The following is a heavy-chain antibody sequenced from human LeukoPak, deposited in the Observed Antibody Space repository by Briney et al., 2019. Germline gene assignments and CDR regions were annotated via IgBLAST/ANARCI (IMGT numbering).Heavy chain of an antibody. Sequence: GGSLRLSCAASGFTVSSNYMSWVRQAPGKGLEWVSVIYSGGSTYYADSVKGRFTISRDNSKNTLYLQMNSLRAEDTAVYYCASLTAMVPTYHYGMDVWGQGTTVTVSS. D-gene: IGHD5-18*01. CDR3: ASLTAMVPTYHYGMDV. CDR1: GFTVSSNY. CDR2: IYSGGST. V-gene: IGHV3-53*01. J-gene: IGHJ6*02.